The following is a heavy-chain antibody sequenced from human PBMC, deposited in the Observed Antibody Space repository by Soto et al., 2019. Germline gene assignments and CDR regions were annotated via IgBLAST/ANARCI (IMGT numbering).Heavy chain of an antibody. D-gene: IGHD2-21*02. J-gene: IGHJ3*02. CDR3: ARDTRGVVVTAILGDAFVI. CDR1: GFTFSSYS. Sequence: EVQLVESGGGLAKPGGSLRLSCAASGFTFSSYSMNWVRQAPGKGLEWVSSISSSSSYIYYADSVKGRFTISRDNAKNSLYLQMNSLRAEDAAVYYCARDTRGVVVTAILGDAFVIWGQGTMVTVSS. V-gene: IGHV3-21*01. CDR2: ISSSSSYI.